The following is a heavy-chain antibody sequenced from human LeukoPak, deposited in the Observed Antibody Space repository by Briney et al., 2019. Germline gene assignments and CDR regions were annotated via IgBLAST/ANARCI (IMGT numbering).Heavy chain of an antibody. CDR1: GGSISSSSYY. Sequence: PSETLSLTCTVSGGSISSSSYYWGWIRQPPGKGLEWIGSTYYSGSTYYNPSLKSRVTISVDTSKNQFSLKLSSVTAADTAVYYCARRAYYYGSGSPSGMDVWGQGTTVTVSS. D-gene: IGHD3-10*01. CDR2: TYYSGST. J-gene: IGHJ6*02. CDR3: ARRAYYYGSGSPSGMDV. V-gene: IGHV4-39*01.